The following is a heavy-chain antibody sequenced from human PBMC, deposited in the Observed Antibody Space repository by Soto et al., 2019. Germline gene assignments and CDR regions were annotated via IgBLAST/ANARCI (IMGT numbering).Heavy chain of an antibody. Sequence: QVQLQESGPGLVKPSQTLSLTCTVSGGSISTGGYYWTWIRQHPGKGLEWIGYIYYSGSTYYNPSLKSRVTRSVDTSKNQFSLKLSSVTAADTAVYYCARGLSVALLDNGGEGTLVTVSS. V-gene: IGHV4-31*03. CDR3: ARGLSVALLDN. CDR1: GGSISTGGYY. D-gene: IGHD2-15*01. CDR2: IYYSGST. J-gene: IGHJ4*02.